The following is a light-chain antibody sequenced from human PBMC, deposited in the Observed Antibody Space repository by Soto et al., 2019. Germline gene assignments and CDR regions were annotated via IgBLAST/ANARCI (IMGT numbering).Light chain of an antibody. CDR2: DAS. CDR1: QSISSW. Sequence: DIQMTQSPSTLSASVGDRVTITCRASQSISSWLAGYQQKPGKAPKLLIYDASSLQSGVPSRFSGSGSGTGFTLPIGRREHGCFTTYYCQQDNDFPTFGQGNKGAI. V-gene: IGKV1-5*01. CDR3: QQDNDFPT. J-gene: IGKJ1*01.